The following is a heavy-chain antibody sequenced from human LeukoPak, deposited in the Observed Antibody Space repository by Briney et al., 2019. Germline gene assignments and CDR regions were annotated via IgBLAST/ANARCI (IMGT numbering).Heavy chain of an antibody. CDR3: AREMYAGWYFAFDI. CDR1: GFTFSSYS. D-gene: IGHD6-19*01. Sequence: GGSLRLSCAASGFTFSSYSMNWVRQAPGKGLEWVASISNSGDYISYADSLKGRFTISRDNAKNSLFLQMSSLRAEDTAVYYCAREMYAGWYFAFDIWGQGTMVTVSS. CDR2: ISNSGDYI. J-gene: IGHJ3*02. V-gene: IGHV3-21*01.